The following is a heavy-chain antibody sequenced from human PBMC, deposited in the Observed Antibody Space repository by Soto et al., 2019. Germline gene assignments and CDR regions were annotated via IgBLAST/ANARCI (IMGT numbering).Heavy chain of an antibody. CDR1: GYTFTSYG. CDR2: ISAYNGNT. V-gene: IGHV1-18*01. D-gene: IGHD6-13*01. Sequence: ASVKVSCKASGYTFTSYGISWVRQAPGQGLEWMGRISAYNGNTNYAQKLQGRVTMTTDTSTSTAYMELRSLRSDDTAVYYCARVKSSSSWYIRLAAFDIWGQGTMVTVSS. J-gene: IGHJ3*02. CDR3: ARVKSSSSWYIRLAAFDI.